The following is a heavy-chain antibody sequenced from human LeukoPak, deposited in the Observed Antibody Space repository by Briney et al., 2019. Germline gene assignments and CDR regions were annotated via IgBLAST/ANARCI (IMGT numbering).Heavy chain of an antibody. J-gene: IGHJ5*02. CDR2: INNGNT. CDR3: ARGIAVAPMANWFDP. V-gene: IGHV1-18*01. D-gene: IGHD6-19*01. Sequence: ASVKVSCKASGYTFTNYGISWVRQAPGQGLEWMGWINNGNTRYAENLQGRLTLTTDTSTSTAYMELRSLRSDDTAVYYCARGIAVAPMANWFDPWGQGTLVTVSS. CDR1: GYTFTNYG.